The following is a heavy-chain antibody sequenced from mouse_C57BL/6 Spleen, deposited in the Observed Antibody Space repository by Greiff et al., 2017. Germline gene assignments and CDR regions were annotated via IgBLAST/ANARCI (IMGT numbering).Heavy chain of an antibody. CDR2: ISGGGGNT. J-gene: IGHJ1*03. Sequence: EVKVEESGGGLVKPGGSLKLSCAASGFTFSSYTMSWVRQTPEKRLEWVATISGGGGNTYYPDSVKGRFTISRDNAKNTLYLQMSSLRSEDTALYYCARQTYYGSSYGYFDVWGTGTTVTVSS. CDR3: ARQTYYGSSYGYFDV. CDR1: GFTFSSYT. V-gene: IGHV5-9*01. D-gene: IGHD1-1*01.